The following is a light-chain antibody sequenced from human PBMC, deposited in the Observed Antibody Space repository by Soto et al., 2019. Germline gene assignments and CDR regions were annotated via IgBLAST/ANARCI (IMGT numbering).Light chain of an antibody. Sequence: QSALTQPRSVSGSPGQSVTISCTGISSDVRGYNYVSWYQHHPGKAPKLMIYDVSKRPSGVPDRFSGSKSGNTASLTISGLQAEDEADYYCCSYAGTNNVMFGGGTKVTVL. J-gene: IGLJ3*02. CDR2: DVS. V-gene: IGLV2-11*01. CDR3: CSYAGTNNVM. CDR1: SSDVRGYNY.